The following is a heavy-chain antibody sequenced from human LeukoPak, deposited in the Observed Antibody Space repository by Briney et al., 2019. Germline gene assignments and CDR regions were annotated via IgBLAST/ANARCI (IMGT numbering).Heavy chain of an antibody. D-gene: IGHD2-15*01. V-gene: IGHV3-48*03. CDR1: GFTFNNHE. J-gene: IGHJ3*02. CDR3: ARGGYCSGGTCYWLNAFDI. Sequence: PGGSLRLSCAASGFTFNNHEMNWVRRAPGKGLEWVSYIGSSGSAIYYADSVKGRFTISRDDGDNSLHLQMNSLRAEDTAVYYCARGGYCSGGTCYWLNAFDIRGQGTVVTVSS. CDR2: IGSSGSAI.